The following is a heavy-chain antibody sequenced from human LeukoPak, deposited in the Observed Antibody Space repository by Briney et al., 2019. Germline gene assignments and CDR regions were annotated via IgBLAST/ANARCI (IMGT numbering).Heavy chain of an antibody. Sequence: SETLSLTCAVSGGSISSGGYSWSWIRQPPGKGLEWIGYIYYSGSTYYNPSLKSRVTISVDTSKNQFSLKLSSVTAADTAVYYCARGSYWSNWFDPWGQGTLVTVSS. CDR1: GGSISSGGYS. CDR2: IYYSGST. CDR3: ARGSYWSNWFDP. V-gene: IGHV4-30-4*07. D-gene: IGHD1-26*01. J-gene: IGHJ5*02.